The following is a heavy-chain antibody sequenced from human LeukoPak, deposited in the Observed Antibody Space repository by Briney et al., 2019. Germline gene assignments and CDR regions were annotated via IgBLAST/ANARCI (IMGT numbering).Heavy chain of an antibody. J-gene: IGHJ4*02. V-gene: IGHV3-23*01. Sequence: PGGSLRLSCAASGFTFSSYAMSWVRQAPGKGLEWVSGISGSGGSTYYADSVKGQITISRDNSKNTLYLQMNNLRAEDTALYYCAKGRYDSSGPANTFDYWGQGTLVTVSS. CDR1: GFTFSSYA. D-gene: IGHD3-22*01. CDR3: AKGRYDSSGPANTFDY. CDR2: ISGSGGST.